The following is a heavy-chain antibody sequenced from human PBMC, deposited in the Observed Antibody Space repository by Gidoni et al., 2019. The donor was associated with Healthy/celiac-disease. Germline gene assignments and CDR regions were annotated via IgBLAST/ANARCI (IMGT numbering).Heavy chain of an antibody. V-gene: IGHV3-30-3*01. D-gene: IGHD2-2*01. CDR1: GITFSSYA. CDR2: ISYDGSNK. Sequence: QVQLVESGGGVVQPGRSLRRSCAASGITFSSYAMHWVRQAPGKGLEGVAVISYDGSNKYYADSVKGRFTISRDNSKNTLYLQMNSLRAEDTAVYYCARDRCSSTSCYYYYYYGMDVWGQGTTVTVSS. J-gene: IGHJ6*02. CDR3: ARDRCSSTSCYYYYYYGMDV.